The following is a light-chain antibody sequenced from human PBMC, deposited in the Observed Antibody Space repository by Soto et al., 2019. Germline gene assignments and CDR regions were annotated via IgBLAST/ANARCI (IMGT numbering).Light chain of an antibody. CDR3: GTWDSSLSAGNYV. CDR2: DNN. CDR1: SSNIGNNY. V-gene: IGLV1-51*01. J-gene: IGLJ1*01. Sequence: QSVLTQPPSVSAAPGQKVTISCSGSSSNIGNNYVSWYQQLPGTAPKLLIYDNNKRPSGIPDRFSGSKSGTSATLGTTGLQTGDEADYYCGTWDSSLSAGNYVFGTGTKVTVL.